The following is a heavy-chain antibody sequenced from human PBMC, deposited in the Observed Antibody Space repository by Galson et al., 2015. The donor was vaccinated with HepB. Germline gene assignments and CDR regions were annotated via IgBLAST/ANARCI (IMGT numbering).Heavy chain of an antibody. D-gene: IGHD2-2*01. CDR2: IIPILGIA. Sequence: SVKVSCKASGYTFTGYYMHWVRQAPGQGLEWMGGIIPILGIANYAQKFQGRVTITADKSTSTAYMELSSLRSEDTAVYYCASSAKCSSTSCYYYYYYYYMDVWGKGTTVTVSS. J-gene: IGHJ6*03. V-gene: IGHV1-69*10. CDR1: GYTFTGYY. CDR3: ASSAKCSSTSCYYYYYYYYMDV.